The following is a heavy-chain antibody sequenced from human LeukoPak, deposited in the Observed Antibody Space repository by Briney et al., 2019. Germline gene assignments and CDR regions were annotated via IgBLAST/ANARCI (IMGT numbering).Heavy chain of an antibody. D-gene: IGHD3-22*01. Sequence: GASVKVSCKASGGTFSSYTISWVRQAPGQGLEWMGIINPSGGSTSYAQKFQGRVTMTRDTSTSTVYMELSSLRSEDTAVYYCARVVGYYYDSSAPGGGDWGQGTLVTVSS. CDR1: GGTFSSYT. CDR3: ARVVGYYYDSSAPGGGD. V-gene: IGHV1-46*03. CDR2: INPSGGST. J-gene: IGHJ4*02.